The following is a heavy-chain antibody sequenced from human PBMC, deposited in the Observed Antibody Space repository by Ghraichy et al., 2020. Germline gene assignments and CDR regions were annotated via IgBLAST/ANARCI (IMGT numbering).Heavy chain of an antibody. Sequence: SVKVSCKASGGTFSSYAISWVRQAPGQGLEWMGGIIPIFGTANYAQKFQGRVTITADESTSTAYMELSSLRSEDTAVYYCARGHYGDYEQDYYYYGMDVWGQGTTVTVAS. J-gene: IGHJ6*02. CDR1: GGTFSSYA. V-gene: IGHV1-69*13. CDR2: IIPIFGTA. D-gene: IGHD4-17*01. CDR3: ARGHYGDYEQDYYYYGMDV.